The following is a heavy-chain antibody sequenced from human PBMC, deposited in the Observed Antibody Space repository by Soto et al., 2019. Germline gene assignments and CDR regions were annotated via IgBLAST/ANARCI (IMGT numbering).Heavy chain of an antibody. J-gene: IGHJ4*02. CDR2: IYHSGSA. V-gene: IGHV4-4*02. Sequence: NPSETLSLTCAVSGGSISSSNWWSWVRQPPGKGLEWIGEIYHSGSANYNPSLKSRVTISVDKSKNQFSLKLSSVTAADTALYYCARVLLPPYYFDYWGQGTLVTVSS. CDR1: GGSISSSNW. CDR3: ARVLLPPYYFDY.